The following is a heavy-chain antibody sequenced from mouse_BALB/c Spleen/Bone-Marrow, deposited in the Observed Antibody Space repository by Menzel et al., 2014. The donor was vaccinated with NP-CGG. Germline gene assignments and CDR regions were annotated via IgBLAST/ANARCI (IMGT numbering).Heavy chain of an antibody. D-gene: IGHD1-1*01. CDR2: IDPANGNT. J-gene: IGHJ3*01. V-gene: IGHV14-3*02. CDR1: GFNIKDTY. CDR3: ASYYYGSSRFAY. Sequence: EVKLMESGAELVKPGASVKLSCTASGFNIKDTYMHWVKQRPEQGLGWIGRIDPANGNTKYDPKFQGKATITADTSSNTAYLQLSSLTSEDTAVYYCASYYYGSSRFAYWGQGTLVTVSA.